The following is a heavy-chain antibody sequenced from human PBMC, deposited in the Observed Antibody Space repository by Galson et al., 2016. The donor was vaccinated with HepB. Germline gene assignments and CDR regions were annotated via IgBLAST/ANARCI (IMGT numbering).Heavy chain of an antibody. J-gene: IGHJ3*01. CDR1: AGTFKNYA. Sequence: SLRLSCAVSAGTFKNYAMNWVRQAPGKGLEWVAAISGSGGRTSYEDSVRGRFTISRDNSKNMLYLQMNSLRVEDTAVYYCASCFNVVNDEIDFWGQGTKVTVSS. D-gene: IGHD1-1*01. V-gene: IGHV3-23*01. CDR2: ISGSGGRT. CDR3: ASCFNVVNDEIDF.